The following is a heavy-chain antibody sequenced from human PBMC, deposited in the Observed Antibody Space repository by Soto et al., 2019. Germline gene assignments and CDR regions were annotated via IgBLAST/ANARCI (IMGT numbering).Heavy chain of an antibody. Sequence: GESLKISCKGSGYRFTIYWIGWVRQMPGKGLEWMGVIYPGDSDTRYSPSFQGQVTISADKSISTAYLQWSSLKASDTAIYYCASTDIVSTIDDGRDAFDIWGQGTMVTVSS. J-gene: IGHJ3*02. CDR1: GYRFTIYW. V-gene: IGHV5-51*01. D-gene: IGHD5-12*01. CDR2: IYPGDSDT. CDR3: ASTDIVSTIDDGRDAFDI.